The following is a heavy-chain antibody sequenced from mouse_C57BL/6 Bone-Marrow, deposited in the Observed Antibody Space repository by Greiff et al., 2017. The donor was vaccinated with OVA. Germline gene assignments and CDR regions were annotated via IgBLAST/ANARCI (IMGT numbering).Heavy chain of an antibody. V-gene: IGHV14-4*01. J-gene: IGHJ3*01. CDR2: IDPENGDT. Sequence: VQLQQSGAELVRPGASVKLSCTASGFNIKDDYMHWVKQRPEQGLEWIGWIDPENGDTENASKFQGKATITADTSSNTAYLQLSSLTSEDTAVYYYTLYLFADWGQGTLVTVSA. CDR1: GFNIKDDY. D-gene: IGHD5-5*01. CDR3: TLYLFAD.